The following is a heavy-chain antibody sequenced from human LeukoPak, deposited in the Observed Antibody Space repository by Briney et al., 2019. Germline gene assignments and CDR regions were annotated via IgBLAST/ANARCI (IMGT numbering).Heavy chain of an antibody. CDR1: GGSVSSGSYY. Sequence: SETLSLTCTVSGGSVSSGSYYWSWIRQPPGKGLEWIGEINHSGITNYNPSLKSRVTISADTSKNQFSLKLTSVTAADTAVYYCANPARDFADSGAITWWGQGTLVTVSS. CDR2: INHSGIT. D-gene: IGHD4-17*01. J-gene: IGHJ4*02. CDR3: ANPARDFADSGAITW. V-gene: IGHV4-39*07.